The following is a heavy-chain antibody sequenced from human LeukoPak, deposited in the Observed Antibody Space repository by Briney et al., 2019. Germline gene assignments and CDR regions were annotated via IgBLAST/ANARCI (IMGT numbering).Heavy chain of an antibody. D-gene: IGHD1-14*01. J-gene: IGHJ6*04. CDR2: IKQDGSEK. V-gene: IGHV3-7*03. CDR1: GFTYSSYW. Sequence: GGSLRLSCAASGFTYSSYWMNWVRQGPGKGLEWVANIKQDGSEKYYVDSVKARFTVSRDNAKNSLYLQMNSLRAEDTAVYYCARDTGYGMDVWGKGTTVTVSS. CDR3: ARDTGYGMDV.